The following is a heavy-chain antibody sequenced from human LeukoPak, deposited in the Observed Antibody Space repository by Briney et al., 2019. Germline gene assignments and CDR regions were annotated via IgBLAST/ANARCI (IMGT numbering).Heavy chain of an antibody. CDR3: ARGSYYYGSGSSYPWEYFDY. CDR1: GGTFSSYA. D-gene: IGHD3-10*01. CDR2: IIPIFGTT. J-gene: IGHJ4*02. Sequence: SVKVSCEASGGTFSSYAISWVRQAPGQGLEWMGGIIPIFGTTDYAQKFQGRVTITADKSTSTAYMELSSLRSEDTAVYYCARGSYYYGSGSSYPWEYFDYWGQGTLVTVSS. V-gene: IGHV1-69*06.